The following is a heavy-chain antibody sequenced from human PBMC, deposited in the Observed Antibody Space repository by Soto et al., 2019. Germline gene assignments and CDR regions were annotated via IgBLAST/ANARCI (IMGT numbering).Heavy chain of an antibody. CDR1: RFTFSSYA. Sequence: EVQLLESGGGLVQPGGSLRLSCAASRFTFSSYAMTWVRQAPGKGLEWVSAISASGASTYYADSVKGRFTISRDNSKNTLYLQVNSLRAEDTAVYYCAKDPTRPIDYWGQGTLVTVSS. V-gene: IGHV3-23*01. CDR2: ISASGAST. CDR3: AKDPTRPIDY. J-gene: IGHJ4*02.